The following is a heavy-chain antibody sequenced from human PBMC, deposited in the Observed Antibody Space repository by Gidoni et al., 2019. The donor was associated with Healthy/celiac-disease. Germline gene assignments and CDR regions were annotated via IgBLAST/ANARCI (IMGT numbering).Heavy chain of an antibody. CDR1: GGPISRYY. V-gene: IGHV4-59*01. CDR2: IYYSGST. J-gene: IGHJ6*04. D-gene: IGHD3-10*01. CDR3: ARDLGPSYYYYYYGMDV. Sequence: QVQLQESGPGLVKPSETLSLTCTVSGGPISRYYCSWIRQPPGKGLEWIGYIYYSGSTNYNPSLKSRVTISVDTSKNQFSLKLSSVTAADTAVYYCARDLGPSYYYYYYGMDVWGKGTTVTVSS.